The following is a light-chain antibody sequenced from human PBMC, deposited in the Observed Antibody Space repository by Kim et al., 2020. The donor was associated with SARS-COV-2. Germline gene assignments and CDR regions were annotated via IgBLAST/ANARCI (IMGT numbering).Light chain of an antibody. Sequence: EIVLTQSPGTLSLSPGERATLSCRASQTVSTSYLAWYQQKPGQAPRLLINDASRRATGIPDRFSGSGSGTDFTLTISRLEPEDFAVYDCQQYASSPTTFGGGTKVDIK. V-gene: IGKV3-20*01. CDR1: QTVSTSY. CDR3: QQYASSPTT. CDR2: DAS. J-gene: IGKJ4*01.